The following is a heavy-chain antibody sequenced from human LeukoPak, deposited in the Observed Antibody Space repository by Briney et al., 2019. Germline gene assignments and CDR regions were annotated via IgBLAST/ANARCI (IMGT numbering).Heavy chain of an antibody. D-gene: IGHD3-3*01. J-gene: IGHJ4*02. V-gene: IGHV3-7*01. CDR1: GFTFSDYW. CDR2: INQDGSAK. Sequence: GGSLRLSCAASGFTFSDYWMSWVRQAPGKGLEWVANINQDGSAKQYVGSVKGRFTISRDNAKNSLYLQMNSLRAEDTAVYYCASNFWSGIGADYWGQGTLVTVSS. CDR3: ASNFWSGIGADY.